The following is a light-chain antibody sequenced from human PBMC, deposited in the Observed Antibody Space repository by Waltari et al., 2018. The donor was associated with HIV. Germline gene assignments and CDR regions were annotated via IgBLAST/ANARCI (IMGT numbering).Light chain of an antibody. V-gene: IGKV1-39*01. CDR3: QQSYSTPPT. Sequence: DIQLIQSPSSLSASVGDRVTITCRASQRFSHSLNWFQQQPGKAPNILICAASSLQSRVPSRIMSGRSGTDFTLTISSLQPEDFATYYCQQSYSTPPTFGGGTKVEIK. J-gene: IGKJ4*01. CDR2: AAS. CDR1: QRFSHS.